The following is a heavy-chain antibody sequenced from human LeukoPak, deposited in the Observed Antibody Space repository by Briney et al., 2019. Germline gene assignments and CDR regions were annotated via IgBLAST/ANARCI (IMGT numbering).Heavy chain of an antibody. J-gene: IGHJ4*02. Sequence: GGSLRLSCTTSGFNFRAYWMGWVRQAPGKGLEWVANIHQHGSKENYLDSVKGRFTISRDNAKNSLYLQMNSLRAEDTAVYYCARDLQRGVGYCSSTSCFGADYWGQGTLVTVSS. CDR3: ARDLQRGVGYCSSTSCFGADY. CDR2: IHQHGSKE. V-gene: IGHV3-7*01. CDR1: GFNFRAYW. D-gene: IGHD2-2*01.